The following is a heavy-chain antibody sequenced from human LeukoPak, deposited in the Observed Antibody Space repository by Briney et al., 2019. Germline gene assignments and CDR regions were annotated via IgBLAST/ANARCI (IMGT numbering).Heavy chain of an antibody. CDR2: FDPEDGET. V-gene: IGHV1-24*01. CDR1: GYTLTELS. J-gene: IGHJ6*02. Sequence: ASVKVSCKVSGYTLTELSMHWVRQAPGKGLEWMGGFDPEDGETIYAQKFQGRVTMTEDTSTDTAYMELSSLRPEDTAVYYCATAQTRYCSGGSCDYYYGMDVWGQGTTVTVSS. D-gene: IGHD2-15*01. CDR3: ATAQTRYCSGGSCDYYYGMDV.